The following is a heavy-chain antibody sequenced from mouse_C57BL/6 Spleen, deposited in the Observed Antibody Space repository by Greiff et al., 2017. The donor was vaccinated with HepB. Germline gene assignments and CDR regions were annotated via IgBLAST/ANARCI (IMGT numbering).Heavy chain of an antibody. CDR3: AITGPGAMDY. Sequence: VQLQQPGAELVMPGASVKLSCKASGYTFTSYWMHWVKQRPGQGLEWIGEIDPSDSYTNYNQKFKGKSTLTVDKSSSTAYMQLSSLTSEDSAVYYCAITGPGAMDYWGQGTSVTVSS. CDR2: IDPSDSYT. V-gene: IGHV1-69*01. D-gene: IGHD4-1*01. J-gene: IGHJ4*01. CDR1: GYTFTSYW.